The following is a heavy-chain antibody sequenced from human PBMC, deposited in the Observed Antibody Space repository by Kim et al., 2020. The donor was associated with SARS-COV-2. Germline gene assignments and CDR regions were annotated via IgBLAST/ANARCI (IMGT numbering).Heavy chain of an antibody. V-gene: IGHV3-15*01. J-gene: IGHJ4*02. CDR3: TTADRSILDY. CDR2: GTR. Sequence: GTRDFAAPVKCRFTISRDDSKNTLYLLMNSLKTEDTAVYYCTTADRSILDYWGQGTLVTVSS. D-gene: IGHD2-15*01.